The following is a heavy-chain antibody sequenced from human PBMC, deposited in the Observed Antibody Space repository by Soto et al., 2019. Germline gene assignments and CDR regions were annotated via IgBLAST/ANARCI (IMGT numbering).Heavy chain of an antibody. CDR2: VYCSGST. CDR3: GRLEGLATISYYFDY. J-gene: IGHJ4*02. D-gene: IGHD3-9*01. Sequence: PSETLSLTCTVSGGSVSSSSCYWGWVRQPPGKGLEWIGSVYCSGSTYYNPSLESRVTISVDKSKNQFSLKLMSLSAADTAVYYCGRLEGLATISYYFDYWGQGALVTVSS. CDR1: GGSVSSSSCY. V-gene: IGHV4-39*01.